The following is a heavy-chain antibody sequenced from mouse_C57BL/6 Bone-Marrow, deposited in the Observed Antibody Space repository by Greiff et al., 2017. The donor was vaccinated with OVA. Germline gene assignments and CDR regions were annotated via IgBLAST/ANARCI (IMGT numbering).Heavy chain of an antibody. D-gene: IGHD3-2*02. J-gene: IGHJ3*01. V-gene: IGHV1-64*01. CDR3: ARRSSGPWFAY. CDR1: GYTFTSYW. CDR2: IHPNSGST. Sequence: VQLQQPGAELVKPGASVKLSCKASGYTFTSYWMHWVKQRPGQGLEWIGMIHPNSGSTNYNEKFKSKATLTVDKSSSTAYMQLSSLTSEDSAVYYCARRSSGPWFAYWGQGTLVTVSA.